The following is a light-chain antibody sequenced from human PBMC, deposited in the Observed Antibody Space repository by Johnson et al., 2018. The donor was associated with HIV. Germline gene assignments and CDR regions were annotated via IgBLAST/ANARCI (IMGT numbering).Light chain of an antibody. CDR3: GTWDSSLRVVF. CDR1: SSNIGSNY. J-gene: IGLJ1*01. V-gene: IGLV1-51*01. CDR2: DNS. Sequence: QAVLTQPPSVSAAPGQKVTISCSGSSSNIGSNYVSWYQQLPGTAPKLLIYDNSKRPSGIPDRFSGSKSGTSATLGITGLQTGDEADYYCGTWDSSLRVVFFGTGSKVTVL.